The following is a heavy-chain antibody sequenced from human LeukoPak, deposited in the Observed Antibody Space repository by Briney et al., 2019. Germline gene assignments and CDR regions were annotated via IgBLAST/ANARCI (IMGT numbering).Heavy chain of an antibody. CDR3: ARGGSYFGY. V-gene: IGHV4-59*01. D-gene: IGHD1-26*01. CDR2: IYYSGST. J-gene: IGHJ4*02. CDR1: GGSISSYY. Sequence: KPSETLSLTCTVSGGSISSYYWSWFRQPPGKGLEWIGYIYYSGSTNYNPSLKSRVTISVDTSKNQFSLNLSSVTAADTAVYYCARGGSYFGYWGQGTLVTVSS.